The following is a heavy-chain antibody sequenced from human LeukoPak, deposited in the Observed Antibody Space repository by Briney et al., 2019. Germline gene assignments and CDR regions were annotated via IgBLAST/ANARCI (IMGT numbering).Heavy chain of an antibody. D-gene: IGHD6-19*01. J-gene: IGHJ5*02. V-gene: IGHV4-34*01. CDR2: INHSGST. CDR1: GFTFSDYY. Sequence: PGGSLRLSCAASGFTFSDYYMSWIRRPPGKGLEWIGEINHSGSTNYNPSLKSRVTISVDTSKNQFSLKLSSVTAADTAVYYCARGSSSGWSRYNWFDPWGQGTLVTVSS. CDR3: ARGSSSGWSRYNWFDP.